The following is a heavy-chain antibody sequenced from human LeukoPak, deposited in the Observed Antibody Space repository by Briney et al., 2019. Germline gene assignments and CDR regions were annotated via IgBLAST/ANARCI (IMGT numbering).Heavy chain of an antibody. J-gene: IGHJ4*02. CDR2: ISSSSSTI. CDR1: GFIFSSYS. Sequence: GGSLRLSCAASGFIFSSYSMNWVRQAPGKGLEWVSYISSSSSTIYYADSVKGRFTISRDNAKNTLCLQMNSLRADDTALYYCAKDRDEQWLGEFGYWGQGTLVTVSS. V-gene: IGHV3-48*01. CDR3: AKDRDEQWLGEFGY. D-gene: IGHD6-19*01.